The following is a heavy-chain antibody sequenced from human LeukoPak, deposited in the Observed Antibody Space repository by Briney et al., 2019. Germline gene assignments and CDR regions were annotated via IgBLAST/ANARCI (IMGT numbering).Heavy chain of an antibody. Sequence: SQTLSLTCTVSGGSISSGGYYWSWIRQHPGTGLEWIGYIYYSGSTYYNPSLKSRVTISVDTSKNQFSLKLSSVTAADTAVYYCARHAPGGRNFDYWGQGTLVTVSS. CDR3: ARHAPGGRNFDY. V-gene: IGHV4-31*03. CDR1: GGSISSGGYY. J-gene: IGHJ4*02. D-gene: IGHD1-26*01. CDR2: IYYSGST.